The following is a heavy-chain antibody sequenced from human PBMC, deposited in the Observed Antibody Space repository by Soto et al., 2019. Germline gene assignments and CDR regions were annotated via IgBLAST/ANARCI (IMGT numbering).Heavy chain of an antibody. CDR2: MLYSGLT. CDR3: ARDMGTDYGYAFDI. Sequence: SETLSLTCSVSGYSVSSSDYYWAWIRQPPGKGLEWIGSMLYSGLTYYNPSLKSRVTLSVDTSKNQFSVRLNSVTASDTAVYYCARDMGTDYGYAFDIWGQGTMVTVSS. CDR1: GYSVSSSDYY. J-gene: IGHJ3*02. V-gene: IGHV4-39*02. D-gene: IGHD4-17*01.